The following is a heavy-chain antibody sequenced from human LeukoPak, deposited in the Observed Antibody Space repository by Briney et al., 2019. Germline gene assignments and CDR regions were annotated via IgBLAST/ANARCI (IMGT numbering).Heavy chain of an antibody. CDR1: GGSFSGYY. CDR3: ARRKLEWLVRNNWFDP. V-gene: IGHV4-34*01. Sequence: SETLSLTCAVYGGSFSGYYWSWIRQPPGKGLEWIGEINHSGSTNYNPSLKSRVTISVDTSKNQFSLKLSSVTAADTAVYYCARRKLEWLVRNNWFDPWGQGTLVTVSS. CDR2: INHSGST. D-gene: IGHD6-19*01. J-gene: IGHJ5*02.